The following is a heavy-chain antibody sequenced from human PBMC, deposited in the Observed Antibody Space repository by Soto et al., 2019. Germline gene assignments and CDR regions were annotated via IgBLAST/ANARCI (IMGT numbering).Heavy chain of an antibody. D-gene: IGHD6-19*01. CDR3: ASREMAVTWFDP. CDR1: GGTDGTYS. Sequence: SVKVSCKVSGGTDGTYSINWVRQAPGQGLEWMGAIIPILSTTNYAQRFQGRVTITADESTGTVYLELTSLKFEDTALYYCASREMAVTWFDPWGQGTLVTVSS. J-gene: IGHJ5*02. CDR2: IIPILSTT. V-gene: IGHV1-69*13.